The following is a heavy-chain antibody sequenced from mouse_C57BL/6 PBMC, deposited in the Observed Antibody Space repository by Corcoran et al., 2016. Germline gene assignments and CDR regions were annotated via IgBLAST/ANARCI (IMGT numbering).Heavy chain of an antibody. V-gene: IGHV1-9*01. Sequence: QVQLQQSGAELMKPGASVKLSCKATGYTFTGYWIEWVKHRPGHGLEWIGEILPGSGSTYYNEKFKGKATLTVDKSSSTAYMLLSSLTSEDSAVYFCARPGDDGSSPAWFAYWGQGTLVTVSA. CDR2: ILPGSGST. CDR3: ARPGDDGSSPAWFAY. D-gene: IGHD1-1*01. CDR1: GYTFTGYW. J-gene: IGHJ3*01.